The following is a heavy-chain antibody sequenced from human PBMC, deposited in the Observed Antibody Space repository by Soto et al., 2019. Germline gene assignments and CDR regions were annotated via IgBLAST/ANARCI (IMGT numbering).Heavy chain of an antibody. D-gene: IGHD3-22*01. J-gene: IGHJ4*02. Sequence: PSETLSLTCTVSGGSISSSSYYWGWIRQPPGKGLEWIGSIYYSGSTYYNPSLKSRVTISVDTSKNQFSLKLSSVTAADTAVNYCAGLMGTYYDSRGYDFDYWGQGTLVTVYS. CDR1: GGSISSSSYY. CDR2: IYYSGST. V-gene: IGHV4-39*01. CDR3: AGLMGTYYDSRGYDFDY.